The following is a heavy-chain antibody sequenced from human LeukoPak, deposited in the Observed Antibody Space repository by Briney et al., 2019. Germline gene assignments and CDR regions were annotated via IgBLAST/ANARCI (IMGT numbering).Heavy chain of an antibody. Sequence: PGGPLRLSCAASGFTFSSYAMSWVRQAPGKGLEWVSAINSTGSTYYGDSVRGRFTISRDNSKNVLHLQMNSLRAEDTALYYCAKDQNTAATAPFDYWGLGTLVTVSS. J-gene: IGHJ4*02. CDR1: GFTFSSYA. CDR2: INSTGST. D-gene: IGHD6-25*01. V-gene: IGHV3-23*01. CDR3: AKDQNTAATAPFDY.